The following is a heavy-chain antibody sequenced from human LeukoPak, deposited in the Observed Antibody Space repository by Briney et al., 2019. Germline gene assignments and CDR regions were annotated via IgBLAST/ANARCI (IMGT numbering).Heavy chain of an antibody. J-gene: IGHJ4*02. CDR1: GFTFSSYG. D-gene: IGHD4-23*01. CDR2: ISYDGSNK. V-gene: IGHV3-30*18. CDR3: AKDLYGGHFDY. Sequence: GGSLRLSCAASGFTFSSYGMHRVRQAPGKGLEWVAVISYDGSNKYYADSVKGRFTISRDNSKNTLYLQMNSLRAEDTAVYYCAKDLYGGHFDYWGQGTLVTVSS.